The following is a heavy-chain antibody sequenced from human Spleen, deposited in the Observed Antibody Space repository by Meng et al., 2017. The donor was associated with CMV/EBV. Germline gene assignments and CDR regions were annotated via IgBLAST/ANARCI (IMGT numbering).Heavy chain of an antibody. Sequence: GESLKISCAASGFTFSNFAIHWVRQAPGKGLEWVAFIRYDGSNKYYADSVKGRFTISRDNSKNTLYLQMNSLRAEDTAVYYCAKVQGGCTSTSCYGYFDYWGQGTLVTVSS. V-gene: IGHV3-30*02. CDR2: IRYDGSNK. CDR1: GFTFSNFA. CDR3: AKVQGGCTSTSCYGYFDY. J-gene: IGHJ4*02. D-gene: IGHD2-2*01.